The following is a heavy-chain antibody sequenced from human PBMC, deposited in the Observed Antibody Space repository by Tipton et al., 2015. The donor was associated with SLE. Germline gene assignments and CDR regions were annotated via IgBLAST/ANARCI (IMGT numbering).Heavy chain of an antibody. J-gene: IGHJ3*01. V-gene: IGHV4-34*01. CDR1: GGSFSGYS. Sequence: TLSLTCAVYGGSFSGYSWSWIRQPPGKGLEWIGEIDHFGNTNYNPSLKSRVTVSVDTSKNQFSLKLRSVTAADTAVYYCARHLGVIVAFEVWGQGTVLTVSS. D-gene: IGHD3-10*01. CDR3: ARHLGVIVAFEV. CDR2: IDHFGNT.